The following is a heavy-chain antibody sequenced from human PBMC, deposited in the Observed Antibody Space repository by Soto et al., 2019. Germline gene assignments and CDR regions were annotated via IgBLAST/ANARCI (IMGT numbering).Heavy chain of an antibody. J-gene: IGHJ4*02. V-gene: IGHV1-18*01. Sequence: QVQLVQSGAEVKKPGASVKVYCKASGYTFTDYGISWVRQAPGQGLEWMGWIHTYNGNTNYAQKFQGRFTMTTDSSTSTAYMEWRSLRSDDTAVYYCARDAQYSSRWHPIDYWGQGTLVTVSS. D-gene: IGHD6-19*01. CDR3: ARDAQYSSRWHPIDY. CDR1: GYTFTDYG. CDR2: IHTYNGNT.